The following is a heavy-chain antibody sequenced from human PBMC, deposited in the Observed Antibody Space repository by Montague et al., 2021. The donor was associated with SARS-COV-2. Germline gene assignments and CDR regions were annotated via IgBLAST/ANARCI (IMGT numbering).Heavy chain of an antibody. CDR1: GGSFSLYY. CDR2: ISHSGTA. Sequence: SETLSLTCAVYGGSFSLYYWSWIRQSSRSGLEWIAEISHSGTAKYNPSLKSRVTMSVDTSKNQFSLKLTSVTAADTAMYYCAKEREVVRAARTLVAFDLWGQGTMVTVSS. V-gene: IGHV4-34*01. D-gene: IGHD2-2*01. CDR3: AKEREVVRAARTLVAFDL. J-gene: IGHJ3*01.